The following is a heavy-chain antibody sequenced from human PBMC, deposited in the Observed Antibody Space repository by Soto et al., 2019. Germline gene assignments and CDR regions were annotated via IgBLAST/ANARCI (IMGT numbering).Heavy chain of an antibody. D-gene: IGHD1-1*01. CDR1: GYIFTTYD. Sequence: QVHLVQSGAEVKKPGASVKVSCKGSGYIFTTYDITWVRQAPGQGLEWMGWISAHNGNTNYAQKLQGRVTVTRDTSTSTAYMELRNLRSDDTAVYYCARGGYGDYWGQGALVTVSS. CDR2: ISAHNGNT. J-gene: IGHJ4*02. V-gene: IGHV1-18*01. CDR3: ARGGYGDY.